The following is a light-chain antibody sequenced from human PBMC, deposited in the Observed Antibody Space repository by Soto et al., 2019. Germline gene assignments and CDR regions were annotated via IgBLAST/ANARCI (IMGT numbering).Light chain of an antibody. CDR2: AAS. CDR3: QQYSTYSRT. J-gene: IGKJ1*01. Sequence: IQMTKSPSSLSASVGESVTFTCRASQSISYSLNWFQQKPGKAPKVLIYAASSLPSGVPSRFSGSGSGTEFTLTISSLQPDDFATFYCQQYSTYSRTFGQGTKVDIK. V-gene: IGKV1-5*01. CDR1: QSISYS.